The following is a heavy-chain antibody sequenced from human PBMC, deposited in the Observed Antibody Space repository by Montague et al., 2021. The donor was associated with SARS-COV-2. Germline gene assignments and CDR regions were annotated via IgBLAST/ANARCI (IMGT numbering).Heavy chain of an antibody. CDR3: AREADYYDSSGSYGGCYYYYYGMDV. J-gene: IGHJ6*02. V-gene: IGHV4-39*02. D-gene: IGHD3-22*01. CDR2: IYYSGST. Sequence: SETLSLTCTVSGGSISSSSYYWGWIRQPPGKGLEWIGSIYYSGSTYYNPSLKSRVTISVDTSKNQFSLKLSSVTAADTAVYYCAREADYYDSSGSYGGCYYYYYGMDVWGQGTTVTVSS. CDR1: GGSISSSSYY.